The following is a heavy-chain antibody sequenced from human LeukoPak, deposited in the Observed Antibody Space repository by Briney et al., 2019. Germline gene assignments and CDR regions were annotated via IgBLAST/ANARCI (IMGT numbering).Heavy chain of an antibody. CDR1: GFTFSSYE. CDR3: ARDRENCSGGSCYSYAFDI. D-gene: IGHD2-15*01. J-gene: IGHJ3*02. CDR2: ISSSGSTI. V-gene: IGHV3-48*03. Sequence: GGSLRLSCAASGFTFSSYEMNWVRQAPGKGLEWVSYISSSGSTIYYADSVKGRFTISRDNAKNSLYLQMNSLRAEDTAVYYCARDRENCSGGSCYSYAFDIWGQGTMVIVSS.